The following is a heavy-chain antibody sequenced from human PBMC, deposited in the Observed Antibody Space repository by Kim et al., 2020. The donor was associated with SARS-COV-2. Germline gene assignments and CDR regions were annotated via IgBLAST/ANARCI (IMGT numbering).Heavy chain of an antibody. D-gene: IGHD6-19*01. Sequence: ASVKVSCKASGYTFTGYYMHWVRQAPGQGLEWMGRINPNSGGTNYAQKFQGRVTMTRDTSISTAYMELSRLRSDDTAVYYCARGVRDSSGWSRVGYWGQGTLVTVSS. CDR3: ARGVRDSSGWSRVGY. J-gene: IGHJ4*02. V-gene: IGHV1-2*06. CDR2: INPNSGGT. CDR1: GYTFTGYY.